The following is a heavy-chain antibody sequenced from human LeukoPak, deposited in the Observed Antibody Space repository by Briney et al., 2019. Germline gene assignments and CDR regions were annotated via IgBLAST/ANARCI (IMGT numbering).Heavy chain of an antibody. CDR1: GGTFSSYT. CDR2: IIPILGIA. V-gene: IGHV1-69*02. J-gene: IGHJ6*02. D-gene: IGHD1-26*01. Sequence: SVKVSCKASGGTFSSYTISWVRQAPGQGLEWMGRIIPILGIANYAQKFQGRVTITADKSTSATYMELSSLRSEDTAVYYCARGKGATKVYYYGMDVWGQGTTVTVSS. CDR3: ARGKGATKVYYYGMDV.